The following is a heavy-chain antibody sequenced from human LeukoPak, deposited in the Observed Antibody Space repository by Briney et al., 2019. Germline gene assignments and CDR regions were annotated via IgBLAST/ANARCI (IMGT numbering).Heavy chain of an antibody. J-gene: IGHJ4*02. Sequence: SETLSLTCTVSGGSINSNNYYWGWIRQPPGKGLEWIGSIYSSGSAHYNPSLNSRVTISVVTSKNQFSLQLNSVTAADTAVYYCVRHDGRGGATMGALDSWGQGSLVTVSS. CDR3: VRHDGRGGATMGALDS. V-gene: IGHV4-39*01. CDR2: IYSSGSA. CDR1: GGSINSNNYY. D-gene: IGHD5-12*01.